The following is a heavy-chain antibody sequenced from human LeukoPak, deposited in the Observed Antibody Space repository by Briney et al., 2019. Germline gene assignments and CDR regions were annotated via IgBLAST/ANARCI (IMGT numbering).Heavy chain of an antibody. V-gene: IGHV4-61*02. D-gene: IGHD3-10*01. Sequence: SETLSLTCTVSGGSISSGSYYWSWIRQPAGKGLEWIGRIYTSGSTNYNPSLKSRVTISVDTSKNQFSLKLSSVTAADTAVYYCARDITMVRGVITPGAFDIWGQGTMVTVSS. CDR1: GGSISSGSYY. CDR3: ARDITMVRGVITPGAFDI. CDR2: IYTSGST. J-gene: IGHJ3*02.